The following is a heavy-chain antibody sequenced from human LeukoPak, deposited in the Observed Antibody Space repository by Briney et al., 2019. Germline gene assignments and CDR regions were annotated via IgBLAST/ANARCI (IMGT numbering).Heavy chain of an antibody. CDR1: GYTFTSYY. J-gene: IGHJ4*02. CDR2: IIPIFGTA. Sequence: SVTVSCTASGYTFTSYYMHWVRQAPGQGLEWMGGIIPIFGTANYAQKFQGRVTITADESTSTAYMELSSLRSEDTAVYYCARASYCGGDCYSPADDYWGQGTLVTVSS. V-gene: IGHV1-69*13. CDR3: ARASYCGGDCYSPADDY. D-gene: IGHD2-21*02.